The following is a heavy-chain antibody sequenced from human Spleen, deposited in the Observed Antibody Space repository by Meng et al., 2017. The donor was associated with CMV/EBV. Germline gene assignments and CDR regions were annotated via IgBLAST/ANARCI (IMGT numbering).Heavy chain of an antibody. D-gene: IGHD6-19*01. J-gene: IGHJ3*02. CDR2: IYYSGYT. CDR1: GGTINSYY. V-gene: IGHV4-59*01. CDR3: ARVRSNGWYFPRAFDI. Sequence: GSLRLSCTVSGGTINSYYWGWVRQPPGKGLEWIGYIYYSGYTKYYPAFQSRVSISVDTPTSQFSLKVNSVTAADTAVYYWARVRSNGWYFPRAFDIWGQGRLVTVSS.